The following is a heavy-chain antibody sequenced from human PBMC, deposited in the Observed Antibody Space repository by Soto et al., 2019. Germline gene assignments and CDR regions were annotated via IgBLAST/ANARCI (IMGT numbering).Heavy chain of an antibody. CDR1: GFTFSSYS. J-gene: IGHJ4*02. V-gene: IGHV3-48*02. D-gene: IGHD6-19*01. Sequence: GGSLRLSCAASGFTFSSYSMNWVRQAPGKGLEWVSYISSSSSTIYYADSVKGRFTISRDNAKNSPYLQMNSLRDEDTAVYYCARERSSGWSLFDYWGQGTLVTVSS. CDR3: ARERSSGWSLFDY. CDR2: ISSSSSTI.